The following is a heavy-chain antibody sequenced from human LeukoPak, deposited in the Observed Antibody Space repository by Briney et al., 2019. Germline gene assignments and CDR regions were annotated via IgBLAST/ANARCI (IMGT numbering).Heavy chain of an antibody. CDR3: AKEHDYSNAAPEWGFDS. CDR1: GLTFSFYA. D-gene: IGHD3-3*01. J-gene: IGHJ4*02. CDR2: FSGSSSHT. V-gene: IGHV3-23*01. Sequence: GGSLRSSGAAPGLTFSFYARSWFGKAPGKGLNWVWGFSGSSSHTMDADSVRGRFTISRDNTRNTLYLHMNNVRAEDTALYYCAKEHDYSNAAPEWGFDSWGQGTRVTVSS.